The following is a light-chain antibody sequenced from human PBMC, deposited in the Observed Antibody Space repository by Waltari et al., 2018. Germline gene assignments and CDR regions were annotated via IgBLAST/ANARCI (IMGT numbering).Light chain of an antibody. J-gene: IGKJ1*01. Sequence: IVMTQSPDSLAVSLGERATINFKSSQSVLYSSNNKNYLDWYQQKPGQPPKLLIYWASTRESGVPDRFSGSGSGTDFTLTISSLQAEDVAVYYCQQYYSTPPRTFGQGTKVEIK. V-gene: IGKV4-1*01. CDR3: QQYYSTPPRT. CDR2: WAS. CDR1: QSVLYSSNNKNY.